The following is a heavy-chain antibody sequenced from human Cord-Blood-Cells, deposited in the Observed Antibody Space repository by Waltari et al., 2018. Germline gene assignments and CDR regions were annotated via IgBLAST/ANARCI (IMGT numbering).Heavy chain of an antibody. Sequence: EVQLVESGGVVVQPGGSLRLSCAASGFTFDDYTMHWVRQAPGKGLEWVSLISWDGGSTYYADSVKGRFTISRDNSKNSLYLQMNSLRTEDTAWYYCAKDKGGSSSWFDYWGQGTLVTVSS. D-gene: IGHD6-13*01. J-gene: IGHJ4*02. CDR1: GFTFDDYT. V-gene: IGHV3-43*01. CDR2: ISWDGGST. CDR3: AKDKGGSSSWFDY.